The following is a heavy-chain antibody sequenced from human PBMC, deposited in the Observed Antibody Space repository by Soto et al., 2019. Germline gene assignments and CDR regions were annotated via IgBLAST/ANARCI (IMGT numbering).Heavy chain of an antibody. CDR1: GFTVSSNY. CDR3: ARDRGSVDLGYGMDV. CDR2: IYSGGST. Sequence: QPGGSLRLSCAASGFTVSSNYMSWVRQAPGKGLEWVSVIYSGGSTYYADSVKGRFTISRDNSKNTLYLQMNSLRAEDTAVYYCARDRGSVDLGYGMDVWGQGTTVTVSS. V-gene: IGHV3-53*01. D-gene: IGHD5-12*01. J-gene: IGHJ6*02.